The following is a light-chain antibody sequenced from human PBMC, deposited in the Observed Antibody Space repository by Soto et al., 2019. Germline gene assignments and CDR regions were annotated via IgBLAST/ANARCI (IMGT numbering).Light chain of an antibody. CDR1: SSDVGGYNY. Sequence: QSALTQPTSVSGSPGQSITISCTGTSSDVGGYNYVSWYQQHPGKVPKVMIFEVSNRLSVISHLFSGSKSGNTASLTISVLRAEDEADYYCSSYTPSGTLVFGGGTKLTVL. CDR3: SSYTPSGTLV. V-gene: IGLV2-14*01. J-gene: IGLJ2*01. CDR2: EVS.